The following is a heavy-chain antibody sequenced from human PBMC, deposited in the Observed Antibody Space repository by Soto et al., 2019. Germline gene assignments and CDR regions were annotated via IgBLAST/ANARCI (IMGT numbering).Heavy chain of an antibody. CDR2: IKPDGSEK. CDR1: GFTFGNYW. CDR3: AKYGLGTNGGYWDH. J-gene: IGHJ4*02. V-gene: IGHV3-7*01. D-gene: IGHD2-8*01. Sequence: EVQLVESGGGLVQPGGSLRLSCAASGFTFGNYWMTWVRQAPEKGLEWVANIKPDGSEKYYVESVKGRFTISRDNVRASRYLQMNSLRAEDTAVYYCAKYGLGTNGGYWDHWGQGTLVTVSS.